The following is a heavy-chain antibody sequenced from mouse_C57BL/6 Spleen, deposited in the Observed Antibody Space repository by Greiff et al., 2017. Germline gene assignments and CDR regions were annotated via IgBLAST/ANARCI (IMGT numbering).Heavy chain of an antibody. CDR3: TRADYSIYYYAMDD. CDR1: GYTFTDYE. V-gene: IGHV1-15*01. J-gene: IGHJ4*01. CDR2: IDPETGGT. D-gene: IGHD2-5*01. Sequence: VHLVESGAELVRPGASVTLSCKASGYTFTDYEMHWVKQTPVHGLEWIGAIDPETGGTAYNQKFKGKAILTADKSSSTAYMELRILTSEDSAVYYYTRADYSIYYYAMDDWGQGTSVTVSS.